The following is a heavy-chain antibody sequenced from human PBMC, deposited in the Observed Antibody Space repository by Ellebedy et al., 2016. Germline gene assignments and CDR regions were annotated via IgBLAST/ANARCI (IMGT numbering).Heavy chain of an antibody. Sequence: GESLKISCTASGFTFSDYDMNWIRQAPGKGLEWVSYISSSGGSIFYADSVKGRFTISRDNAKNSLYLQMSSLRAEDTAMYYCSRENYYQNTDYGGGDFWGQGTLVTVSS. J-gene: IGHJ4*02. CDR3: SRENYYQNTDYGGGDF. CDR2: ISSSGGSI. CDR1: GFTFSDYD. D-gene: IGHD3-10*01. V-gene: IGHV3-11*01.